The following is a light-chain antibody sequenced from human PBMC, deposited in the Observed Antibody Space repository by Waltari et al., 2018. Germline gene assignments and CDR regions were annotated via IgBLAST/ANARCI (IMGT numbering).Light chain of an antibody. CDR3: CSYAGGDTVV. CDR2: DVT. CDR1: SRDVCGDMY. Sequence: QSALTQTRSVSGSPGQSVTISCTGTSRDVCGDMYVSWYQQHPGKAPKLMLSDVTERPSGVPDRFSGSKSGNTASLTISGLQAEDEGDYYCCSYAGGDTVVFGGGTKLTVL. V-gene: IGLV2-11*01. J-gene: IGLJ2*01.